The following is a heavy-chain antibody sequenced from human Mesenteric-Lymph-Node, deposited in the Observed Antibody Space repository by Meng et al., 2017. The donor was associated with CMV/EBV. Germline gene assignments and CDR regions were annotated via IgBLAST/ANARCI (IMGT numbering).Heavy chain of an antibody. CDR1: GFALSGYW. CDR2: IKQDGSEK. Sequence: GGSLKISCAAPGFALSGYWMSWVRQAPGKGVEWVANIKQDGSEKYYVDSVKGRFTISRDNAKNELYLQMNSLTDEDTALYYCARKEINCGGDCHVYWGQGTLVTVSS. J-gene: IGHJ4*02. V-gene: IGHV3-7*01. D-gene: IGHD2-21*01. CDR3: ARKEINCGGDCHVY.